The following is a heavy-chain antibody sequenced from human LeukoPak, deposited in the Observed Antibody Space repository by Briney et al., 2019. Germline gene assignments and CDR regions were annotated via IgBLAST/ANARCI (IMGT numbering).Heavy chain of an antibody. CDR1: GYTFTSYG. CDR3: AHTHGYSSSWSFDY. V-gene: IGHV1-18*01. Sequence: EASVKVSCKASGYTFTSYGISWVRQAPGQGLEWMGWISAYNGNTNYAQKLQGRVTMTTDTSTSTAYMELRSLRSDDTAVYYCAHTHGYSSSWSFDYWGQGTLVTVSS. CDR2: ISAYNGNT. J-gene: IGHJ4*02. D-gene: IGHD6-13*01.